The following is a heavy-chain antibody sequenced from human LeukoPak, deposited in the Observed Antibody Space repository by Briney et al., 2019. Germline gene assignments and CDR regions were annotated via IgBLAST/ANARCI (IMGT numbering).Heavy chain of an antibody. J-gene: IGHJ6*02. D-gene: IGHD3-16*01. CDR3: ARGHWGMDV. Sequence: GGSLRLSCTASGFAFSNHWATWVRQAPGKGLEWVANVKPDGSENYYMDSVKGRFTVSRDNAKNSVHLQMNSLRAEDTAVYYCARGHWGMDVWGQGTTVTVSS. CDR1: GFAFSNHW. V-gene: IGHV3-7*01. CDR2: VKPDGSEN.